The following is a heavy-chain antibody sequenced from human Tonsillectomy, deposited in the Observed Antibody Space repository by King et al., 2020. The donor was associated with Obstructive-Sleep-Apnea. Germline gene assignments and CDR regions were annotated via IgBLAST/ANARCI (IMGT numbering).Heavy chain of an antibody. V-gene: IGHV4-4*02. D-gene: IGHD1-26*01. J-gene: IGHJ5*01. CDR2: IYHSGTT. CDR1: AGSISTNNIW. Sequence: QLQESGPGLVKPSGTLSLTCAVSAGSISTNNIWWSWVRQPPGKGLEWIGEIYHSGTTQFNPSLESRVAISVDKSKNYFSLKLTSVTAADTAVYFCAXRLGYFRXWFXSXGQGMLVTVSS. CDR3: AXRLGYFRXWFXS.